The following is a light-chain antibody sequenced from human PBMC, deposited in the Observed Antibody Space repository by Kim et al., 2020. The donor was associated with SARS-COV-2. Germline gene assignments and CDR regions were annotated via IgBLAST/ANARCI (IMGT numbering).Light chain of an antibody. CDR3: ATWDVTLNGWV. CDR1: SAHRRRHF. CDR2: NDN. J-gene: IGLJ3*02. V-gene: IGLV1-44*01. Sequence: GQRVTSSWSGGSAHRRRHFVNWYQQLPRTAPKVFVYNDNQRPSGVPDRFSGSRSGTSASLAISGLQSEDEADYYCATWDVTLNGWVFGGGTQLTVL.